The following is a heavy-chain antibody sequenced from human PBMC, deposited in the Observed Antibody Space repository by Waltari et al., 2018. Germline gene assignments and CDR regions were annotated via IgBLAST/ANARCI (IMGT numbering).Heavy chain of an antibody. J-gene: IGHJ5*02. D-gene: IGHD3-10*01. Sequence: WAASGFTFSSYGMHRVRQAPGKGLEWVAFIRYKGSNKYYADSVKGRFTISRDNSENTLYLQMNSLRAEDTAVYYCAKDRWFGELLGWFDPWGQGTLVTVSS. CDR3: AKDRWFGELLGWFDP. CDR2: IRYKGSNK. CDR1: GFTFSSYG. V-gene: IGHV3-30*02.